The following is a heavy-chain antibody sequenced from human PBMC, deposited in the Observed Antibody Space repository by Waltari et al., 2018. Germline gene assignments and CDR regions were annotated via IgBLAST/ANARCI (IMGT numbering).Heavy chain of an antibody. V-gene: IGHV3-74*01. CDR2: INSDGSFT. CDR3: ARDPGRGWFDY. J-gene: IGHJ4*02. CDR1: GITFSSYW. Sequence: EVQLVESGGGLVQPGGSLRLSCATSGITFSSYWMNWVRQAPGKGLVWVSRINSDGSFTRYADSVKGRFIISRDNAKNTLYLQMNSLRAEDTAVYYCARDPGRGWFDYWGQGTLVTVSS. D-gene: IGHD3-10*01.